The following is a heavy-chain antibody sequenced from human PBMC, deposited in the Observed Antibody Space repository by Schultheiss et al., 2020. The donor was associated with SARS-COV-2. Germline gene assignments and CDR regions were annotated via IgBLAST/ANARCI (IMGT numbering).Heavy chain of an antibody. J-gene: IGHJ6*03. CDR3: ARQDCSSTSCPRYYMDV. CDR2: IYPDDSDT. D-gene: IGHD2-2*01. CDR1: GYSFTNHW. V-gene: IGHV5-51*01. Sequence: GESLKISSKGSGYSFTNHWIGWVRQMPGKGLEWMGIIYPDDSDTRYSPSFQGQVTISADKSISTAYLQWSSLKASDTAMYYCARQDCSSTSCPRYYMDVWGKGTTVTVSS.